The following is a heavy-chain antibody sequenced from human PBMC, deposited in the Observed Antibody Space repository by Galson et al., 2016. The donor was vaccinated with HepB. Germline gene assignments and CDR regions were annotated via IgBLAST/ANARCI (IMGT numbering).Heavy chain of an antibody. CDR2: IHHSGRT. CDR3: ARGNDYTWDF. CDR1: GDSISSDKW. J-gene: IGHJ4*02. V-gene: IGHV4/OR15-8*03. D-gene: IGHD4-11*01. Sequence: SETLSLTCVVSGDSISSDKWWSWVRQSPGKGPEWIAEIHHSGRTNYNPSLRSRVSISMDKSKDQCSLSLSSVTAADTAMYYCARGNDYTWDFWGQGTLVTVSS.